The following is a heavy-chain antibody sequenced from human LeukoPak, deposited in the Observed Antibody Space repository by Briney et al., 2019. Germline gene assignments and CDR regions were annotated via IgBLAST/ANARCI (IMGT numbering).Heavy chain of an antibody. V-gene: IGHV3-30*18. D-gene: IGHD1-26*01. CDR1: EFTFSSYG. CDR2: ISYDGSNK. CDR3: AKEEQVGAFDY. Sequence: PGRSLRLSCAASEFTFSSYGMHWVRQAPGKGLEWVAIISYDGSNKYYADSVKGRFTISRDNSKNTLYLQMNSLRAEDTAVYYCAKEEQVGAFDYWGQGTLVTVSS. J-gene: IGHJ4*02.